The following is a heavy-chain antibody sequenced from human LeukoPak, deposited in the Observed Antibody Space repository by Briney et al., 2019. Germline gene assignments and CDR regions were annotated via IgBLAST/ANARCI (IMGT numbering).Heavy chain of an antibody. V-gene: IGHV3-33*06. J-gene: IGHJ4*02. D-gene: IGHD6-19*01. CDR1: GFTFCSYG. Sequence: GRSLRLSCAASGFTFCSYGTHWVRHAPGKGLEWVAVIWYDRSNKYYADSVKGRFTNSRDNSKNTLYLQMSSLRAEDTAVYYCGKGLFSSGWGIDYWGQGTLVTVSS. CDR2: IWYDRSNK. CDR3: GKGLFSSGWGIDY.